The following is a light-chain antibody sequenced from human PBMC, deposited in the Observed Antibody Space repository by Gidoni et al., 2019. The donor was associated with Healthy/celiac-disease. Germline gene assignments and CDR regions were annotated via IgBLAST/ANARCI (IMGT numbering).Light chain of an antibody. Sequence: EIVLTQSPATLSLSPGERATLPCRASQSVNSYLAWYQQKPGQAPRLLIYDASNRATGTPARFSGSGSGTDFTLTISSLEPEDFAVYYCQQRSNWRTFGQGTKLEIK. CDR2: DAS. V-gene: IGKV3-11*01. CDR1: QSVNSY. CDR3: QQRSNWRT. J-gene: IGKJ2*01.